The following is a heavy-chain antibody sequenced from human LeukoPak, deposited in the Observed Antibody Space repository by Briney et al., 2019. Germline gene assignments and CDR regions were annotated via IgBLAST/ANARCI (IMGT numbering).Heavy chain of an antibody. V-gene: IGHV1-58*02. CDR2: IVVGSGNT. CDR3: AANLKGYCTNGVCGFDY. CDR1: GFTFTSCD. Sequence: SVKVSCKASGFTFTSCDMQWVRQARGQRLEWIGWIVVGSGNTNYAQKFQERVTITRDMSTSTAYMELSSLRSEDTAVYYCAANLKGYCTNGVCGFDYWGQGTLVTVSS. J-gene: IGHJ4*02. D-gene: IGHD2-8*01.